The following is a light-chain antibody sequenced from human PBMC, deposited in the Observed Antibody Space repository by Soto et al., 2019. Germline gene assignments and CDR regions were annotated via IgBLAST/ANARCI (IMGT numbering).Light chain of an antibody. CDR1: QSITNR. CDR2: DAL. CDR3: QQYNSYSQT. Sequence: IHMTQSPSTLSASVGDRVAITCRSSQSITNRLAWYQPKPGKAPKVLIYDALNLESGVPSRFSGSGYGTEFTLTISSLQPDDFATYYCQQYNSYSQTFGQGTKVDIK. V-gene: IGKV1-5*01. J-gene: IGKJ1*01.